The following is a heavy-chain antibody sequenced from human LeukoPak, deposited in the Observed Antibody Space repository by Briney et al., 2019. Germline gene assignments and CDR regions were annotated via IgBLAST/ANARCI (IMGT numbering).Heavy chain of an antibody. Sequence: PSETLSLTCTVSGGSISSYYWSWIRQPPGKGLEWIGYIYYSESTNYNPSLKSRVTISVDTSKNQFSLKLSSVTAADTAVYYCARGARWLQVDYWGQGTLVTVSS. D-gene: IGHD5-12*01. CDR2: IYYSEST. V-gene: IGHV4-59*08. J-gene: IGHJ4*02. CDR1: GGSISSYY. CDR3: ARGARWLQVDY.